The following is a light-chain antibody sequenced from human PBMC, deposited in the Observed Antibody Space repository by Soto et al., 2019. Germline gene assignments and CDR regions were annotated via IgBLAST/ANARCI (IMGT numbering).Light chain of an antibody. CDR2: TAC. CDR3: QQSYITPWT. CDR1: QSISSY. J-gene: IGKJ1*01. V-gene: IGKV1-39*01. Sequence: DIQMTQSPSSLSASVGDRVTITCRASQSISSYLNWYQQKPGKAPKLLIYTACRLQSGVPSRFSGSGSATDFTLTISSLQPEDFATYYCQQSYITPWTFGQGTKVEIK.